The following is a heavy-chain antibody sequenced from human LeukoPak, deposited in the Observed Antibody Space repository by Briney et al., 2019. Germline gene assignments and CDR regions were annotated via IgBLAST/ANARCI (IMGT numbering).Heavy chain of an antibody. CDR3: ATTNDGGGYQWGDFFDF. Sequence: GASVKVSCKASGGTSNSHAISWVRQAPGQGLEWMGRIIPNLGNTNRAQNFQDRVTLTADKSTNTAYMELTSLTSDDTAVYYCATTNDGGGYQWGDFFDFWGQGTLVSVSS. CDR2: IIPNLGNT. V-gene: IGHV1-69*04. CDR1: GGTSNSHA. D-gene: IGHD3-22*01. J-gene: IGHJ4*02.